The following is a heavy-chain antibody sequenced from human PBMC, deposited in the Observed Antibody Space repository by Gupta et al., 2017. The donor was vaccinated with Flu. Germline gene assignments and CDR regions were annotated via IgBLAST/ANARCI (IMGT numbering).Heavy chain of an antibody. J-gene: IGHJ4*02. CDR2: IWYDGSKK. V-gene: IGHV3-33*01. CDR1: GFTFSSYG. CDR3: ASDPGVGALAY. Sequence: QVQLVESGGGVVQPGRSLRLSCAASGFTFSSYGMHWVRQAPGKGLEWVEVIWYDGSKKYEADSVKGRFTIARDKAKNTLYMEMKRTRAEDTAVYYDASDPGVGALAYGGQGTMVTVYS. D-gene: IGHD3-3*01.